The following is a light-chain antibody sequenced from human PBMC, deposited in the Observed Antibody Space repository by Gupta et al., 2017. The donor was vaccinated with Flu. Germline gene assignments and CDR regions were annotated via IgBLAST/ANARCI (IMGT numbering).Light chain of an antibody. J-gene: IGKJ2*01. Sequence: DIQMTQSPPTLSASVGDRVTITCRASQNINNWLAWYQQKPGKAPNLLIYKTSTLESGVPSRFSGSGSGTEFTLTISSLQPDDFATYYCQQYNSYSYIFGQGTKLEIK. CDR1: QNINNW. CDR3: QQYNSYSYI. CDR2: KTS. V-gene: IGKV1-5*03.